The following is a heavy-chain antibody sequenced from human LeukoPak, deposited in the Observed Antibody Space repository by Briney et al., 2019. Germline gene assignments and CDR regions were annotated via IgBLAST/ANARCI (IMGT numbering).Heavy chain of an antibody. D-gene: IGHD1-26*01. Sequence: GESLKISCKGSGYSFSIYSIGWVRQMPGKGLEWMGIMYPGDPDTKYSPSFQGQVTISADKSISTAYLQWSSLKASDTAMYYCARRFPAGGSYSAFNIWGQGTMVTVSS. V-gene: IGHV5-51*01. CDR1: GYSFSIYS. CDR3: ARRFPAGGSYSAFNI. J-gene: IGHJ3*02. CDR2: MYPGDPDT.